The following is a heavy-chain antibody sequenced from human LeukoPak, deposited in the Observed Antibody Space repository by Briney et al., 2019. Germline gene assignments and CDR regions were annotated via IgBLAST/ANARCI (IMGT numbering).Heavy chain of an antibody. V-gene: IGHV3-30*18. J-gene: IGHJ4*02. CDR1: GFTFSSYG. D-gene: IGHD3-22*01. Sequence: GGSLRLSCAASGFTFSSYGMHWVRKAPGKGLEWVAVISYDGSNKYYADSVKGRFTISRDNSKNTLYLQMNSLRAEDTAVYYCAKGYYDSSGYYSYLDYWGQGTLVTVSS. CDR3: AKGYYDSSGYYSYLDY. CDR2: ISYDGSNK.